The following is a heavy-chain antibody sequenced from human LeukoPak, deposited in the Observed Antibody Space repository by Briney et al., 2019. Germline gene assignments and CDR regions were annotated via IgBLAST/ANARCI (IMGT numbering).Heavy chain of an antibody. CDR3: ARHGVGAMVFDY. J-gene: IGHJ4*02. Sequence: WVRQAPGKGLEWIGSIYYSGSTYYNPSLKSRVTISVDTSKNQFSLKLSSVTAADTAVYYCARHGVGAMVFDYWGQGTLVTVSP. V-gene: IGHV4-39*01. D-gene: IGHD5-18*01. CDR2: IYYSGST.